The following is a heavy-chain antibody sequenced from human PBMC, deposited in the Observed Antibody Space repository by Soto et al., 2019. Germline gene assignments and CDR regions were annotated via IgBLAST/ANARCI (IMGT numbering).Heavy chain of an antibody. CDR2: ISAYNGNT. Sequence: ASVKVSCKASGYTFTSYGISRVRQAPGQGLEWMGWISAYNGNTNYAQKLQGRVTMTTDTSTSTAYMELRSLRSDDTAVYYCARGKPAQDYGDYGYWGQGTLVTVSS. D-gene: IGHD4-17*01. J-gene: IGHJ4*02. V-gene: IGHV1-18*01. CDR3: ARGKPAQDYGDYGY. CDR1: GYTFTSYG.